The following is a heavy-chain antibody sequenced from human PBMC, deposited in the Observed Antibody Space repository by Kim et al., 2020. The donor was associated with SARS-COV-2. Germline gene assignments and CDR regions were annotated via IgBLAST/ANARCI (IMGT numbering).Heavy chain of an antibody. V-gene: IGHV3-48*03. CDR1: GFSFKRHE. D-gene: IGHD2-15*01. Sequence: GGSLRLSCAPSGFSFKRHEMNWVRQAPGKGLEWISYISTSSNTIYYADSVKGRFTISRDNANESLFLQLDSLRGEDTAVYYCARGGTEWGGTYCFDNWGQGTLVTVSP. CDR3: ARGGTEWGGTYCFDN. J-gene: IGHJ4*02. CDR2: ISTSSNTI.